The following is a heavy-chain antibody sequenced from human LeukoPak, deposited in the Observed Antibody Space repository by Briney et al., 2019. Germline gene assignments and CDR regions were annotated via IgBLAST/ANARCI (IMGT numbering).Heavy chain of an antibody. CDR3: ARDSVELERRNWFDP. CDR1: PYTFNKYY. D-gene: IGHD1-1*01. V-gene: IGHV1-46*02. Sequence: ASVKVSCKASPYTFNKYYIHWVRQAPGQGLDWMGVINPSGRSASYAQRFQGRVTMTRDTSASTVYMDLSSLTSDDTAVYYCARDSVELERRNWFDPWGQGTLVTVSS. CDR2: INPSGRSA. J-gene: IGHJ5*02.